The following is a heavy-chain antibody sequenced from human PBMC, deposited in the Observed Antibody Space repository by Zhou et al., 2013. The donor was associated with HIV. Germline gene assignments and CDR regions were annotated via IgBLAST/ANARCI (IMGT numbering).Heavy chain of an antibody. J-gene: IGHJ6*02. CDR2: INPNSGGT. CDR1: GYTFTGYY. D-gene: IGHD3-22*01. CDR3: ARGPSGYYYTGLYGYYYGMDV. Sequence: QVQLVQSGAEVKKPGASVKVSCKASGYTFTGYYMHWVRQAPGQGLEWMGWINPNSGGTNYAQKFQGRVTMTRDTSISTAYMELSRLRSDDTAVYYCARGPSGYYYTGLYGYYYGMDVWGQGTTVTVSS. V-gene: IGHV1-2*02.